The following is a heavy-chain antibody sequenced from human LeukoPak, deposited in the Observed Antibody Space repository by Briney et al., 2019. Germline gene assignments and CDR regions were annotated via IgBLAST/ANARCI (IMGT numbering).Heavy chain of an antibody. CDR1: GYTFTSYA. CDR2: INAGNGNT. CDR3: ARVDLITGTLDY. V-gene: IGHV1-3*01. D-gene: IGHD1-20*01. Sequence: ASVNVSCKASGYTFTSYAMHWVRQAPGQRLEWMGWINAGNGNTKYSQKFQGRVTITRDTSASTAYMELSSLRSEDTAVYYCARVDLITGTLDYWGQGTLVTVSS. J-gene: IGHJ4*02.